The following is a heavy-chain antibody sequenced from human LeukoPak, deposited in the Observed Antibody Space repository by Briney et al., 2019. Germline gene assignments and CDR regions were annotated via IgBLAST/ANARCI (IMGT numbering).Heavy chain of an antibody. V-gene: IGHV3-43D*03. D-gene: IGHD3-3*01. CDR3: AKDGNDFWSGLVDYYYYYMDV. Sequence: GGSLRLSCAASGFTFDDYAMHWVRQAPGKGLEWVSLISWDGGSTYYADSVKGRFTISRDNSKNSLYLQMNSLRAEDTALYYCAKDGNDFWSGLVDYYYYYMDVWGKGTTVTVSS. CDR1: GFTFDDYA. J-gene: IGHJ6*03. CDR2: ISWDGGST.